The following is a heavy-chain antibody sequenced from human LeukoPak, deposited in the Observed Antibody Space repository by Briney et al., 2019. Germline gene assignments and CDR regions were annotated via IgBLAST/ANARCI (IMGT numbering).Heavy chain of an antibody. J-gene: IGHJ4*02. CDR3: ARPNYYDSSGFDY. CDR2: INPNSGGT. D-gene: IGHD3-22*01. CDR1: GYTFTGYY. Sequence: ASVKVSCKASGYTFTGYYMHWVRQAPGQGLEWMGWINPNSGGTNYAQKFQGRVTMTRDTSISTAYMELSGLRSDDTAVYYCARPNYYDSSGFDYWGQGTLVTVSS. V-gene: IGHV1-2*02.